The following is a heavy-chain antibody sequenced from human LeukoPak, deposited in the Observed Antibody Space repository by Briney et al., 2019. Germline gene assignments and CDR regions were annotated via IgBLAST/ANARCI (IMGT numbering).Heavy chain of an antibody. D-gene: IGHD4-17*01. CDR3: ARVRTVTGVGYYYYYMDV. CDR2: TYYRSKWYN. J-gene: IGHJ6*03. V-gene: IGHV6-1*01. Sequence: SQTLSLTCAISGDSVSSNSAAWNWIRQSPSRGLEWLGRTYYRSKWYNDYAVSVKSRITINPDTSKNQFSLQLNSATPEDTAVYYCARVRTVTGVGYYYYYMDVWGKGTTVTVSS. CDR1: GDSVSSNSAA.